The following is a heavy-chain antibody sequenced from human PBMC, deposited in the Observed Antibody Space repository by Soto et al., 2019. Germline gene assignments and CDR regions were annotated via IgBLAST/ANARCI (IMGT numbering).Heavy chain of an antibody. CDR2: IHDSGNT. J-gene: IGHJ5*02. CDR3: ARARGGDSGDYASLFDR. Sequence: SETLSLTCTVFGGSVSIGDYLWSWIRQRPGKGLEWIGYIHDSGNTYYNPSLKSRVTISLDTSKNQFSLKVTSLTAADTAVYFCARARGGDSGDYASLFDRWGQGNLVTVS. CDR1: GGSVSIGDYL. V-gene: IGHV4-30-4*01. D-gene: IGHD4-17*01.